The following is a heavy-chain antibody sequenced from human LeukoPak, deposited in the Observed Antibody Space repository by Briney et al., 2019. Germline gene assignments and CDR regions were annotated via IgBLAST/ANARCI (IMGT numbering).Heavy chain of an antibody. J-gene: IGHJ4*02. Sequence: ASVKVSCKASGYTFTSYFTHWVRQAPGQGLEWMGIINPSGGSTSYTQKFQGRVAMTRDTSTSTVYMELSSLRSEDTAVYYCARDSGMKQQLDYFDNWGQGTLVTVSS. CDR3: ARDSGMKQQLDYFDN. CDR2: INPSGGST. CDR1: GYTFTSYF. V-gene: IGHV1-46*01. D-gene: IGHD6-13*01.